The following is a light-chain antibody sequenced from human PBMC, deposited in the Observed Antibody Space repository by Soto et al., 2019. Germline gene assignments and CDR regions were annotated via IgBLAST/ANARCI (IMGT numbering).Light chain of an antibody. CDR1: GSDIGSYDH. V-gene: IGLV2-14*03. CDR2: AVS. Sequence: QSALTQPASVSGSPGQSITISCSGTGSDIGSYDHVAWYQQFPGKSPKLIIYAVSDRPSGVSDRFSGSKSGISASLTISGLQTEDEADYYCSSYAGSSNVFGTGTKVTVL. CDR3: SSYAGSSNV. J-gene: IGLJ1*01.